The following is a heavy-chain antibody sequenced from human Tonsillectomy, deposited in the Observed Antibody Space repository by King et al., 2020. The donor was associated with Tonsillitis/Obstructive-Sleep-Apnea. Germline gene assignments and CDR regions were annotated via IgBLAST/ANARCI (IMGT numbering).Heavy chain of an antibody. V-gene: IGHV4-59*01. CDR3: ARVYSSSCEFVT. J-gene: IGHJ4*03. Sequence: QLQESGPGLVKPSETLSLTCTVSGASISSYYWSWIRQPPGKGLEWMGYIYYSGSTNYTPSLKSRVTMSVDTSKNQFSLKLSSVTAADTAPYYCARVYSSSCEFVTWGHGTLVTVSS. D-gene: IGHD6-6*01. CDR2: IYYSGST. CDR1: GASISSYY.